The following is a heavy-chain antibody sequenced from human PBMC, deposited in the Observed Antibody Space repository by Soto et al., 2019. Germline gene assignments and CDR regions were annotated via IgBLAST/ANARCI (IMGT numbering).Heavy chain of an antibody. CDR1: GDSLSSYSAA. CDR3: VRDRYRSSGWFDP. J-gene: IGHJ5*02. V-gene: IGHV6-1*01. CDR2: TYYRSRFFS. Sequence: SQTLSLTCAISGDSLSSYSAAWNWIRQSPSGGLEWLGRTYYRSRFFSDYAESVKSRIIINPDITKNQFSLQLKSVTPEDTAVYYCVRDRYRSSGWFDPWGQGTPVTVSS. D-gene: IGHD3-10*01.